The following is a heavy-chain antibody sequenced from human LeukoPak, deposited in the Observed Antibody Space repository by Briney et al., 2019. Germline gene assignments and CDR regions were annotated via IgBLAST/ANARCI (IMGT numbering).Heavy chain of an antibody. CDR2: INPNSGST. CDR1: GYTFTGYY. V-gene: IGHV1-2*02. J-gene: IGHJ4*02. CDR3: VSRYSNNN. Sequence: ASVKVSCKASGYTFTGYYMHWVPQAPGQGLEWMGWINPNSGSTNYAQKFQGRVTMTRDTSISTAYMELRRLTADDTAVYYCVSRYSNNNWGQGTLVTVSS. D-gene: IGHD5-12*01.